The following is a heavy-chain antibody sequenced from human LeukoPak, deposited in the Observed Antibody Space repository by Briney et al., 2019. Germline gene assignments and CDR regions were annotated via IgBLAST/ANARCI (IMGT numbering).Heavy chain of an antibody. CDR3: ARDLLWFGEFPYYMDV. CDR1: GGTFSSYA. Sequence: ASVKVSCKASGGTFSSYAISWVRQAPGQGLEWMGWISAYNGNTNYAQKLQGRVTMTTDTSTSTAYMELRSLRSDDTAVYYCARDLLWFGEFPYYMDVWGKGTTVTVSS. CDR2: ISAYNGNT. V-gene: IGHV1-18*01. D-gene: IGHD3-10*01. J-gene: IGHJ6*03.